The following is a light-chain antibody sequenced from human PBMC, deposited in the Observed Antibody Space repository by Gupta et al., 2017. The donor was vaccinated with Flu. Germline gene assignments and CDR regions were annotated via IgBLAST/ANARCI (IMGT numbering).Light chain of an antibody. CDR3: QKENRYSWT. J-gene: IGKJ1*01. CDR2: MAS. Sequence: DIQMTQSPSTLSASVGDRVTITCRASQSISSWLDWYQQKPGKPPKLLIYMASTLETGVPSRFDGSGSGTEFTLTISSRQPDDFATYYCQKENRYSWTFGQGTKVEIK. V-gene: IGKV1-5*03. CDR1: QSISSW.